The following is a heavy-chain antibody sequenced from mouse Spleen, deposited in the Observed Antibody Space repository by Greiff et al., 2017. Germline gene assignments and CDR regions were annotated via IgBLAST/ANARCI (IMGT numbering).Heavy chain of an antibody. J-gene: IGHJ1*01. Sequence: EVMLVESEGGLVQPGSSMKLSCTASGFTFSDYYMAWVRQVPEKGLEWVANINYDGSSTYYLDSLKSRFIISRDNAKNILYLQMSSLKSEDTATYYCARDRYYYDGWYFDVWGAGTTVTVSS. CDR3: ARDRYYYDGWYFDV. V-gene: IGHV5-16*01. D-gene: IGHD1-1*01. CDR2: INYDGSST. CDR1: GFTFSDYY.